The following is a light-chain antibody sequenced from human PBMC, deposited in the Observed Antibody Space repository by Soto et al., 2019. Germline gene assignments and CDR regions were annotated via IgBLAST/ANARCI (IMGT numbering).Light chain of an antibody. J-gene: IGLJ1*01. CDR2: DVS. CDR1: SSDAGGYNY. Sequence: QSVLTQPRSVSGSPGQSVTISCTGTSSDAGGYNYVSWYQQHPGKAPKLMIYDVSKRPSGVPDRFSGSKSGNTASLTISGLQAEDEADYYCCSYAGSYTWVFGTGTKVTV. V-gene: IGLV2-11*01. CDR3: CSYAGSYTWV.